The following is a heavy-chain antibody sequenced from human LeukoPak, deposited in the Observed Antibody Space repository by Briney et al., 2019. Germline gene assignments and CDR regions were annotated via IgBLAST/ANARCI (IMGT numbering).Heavy chain of an antibody. CDR1: GFAFSAYS. Sequence: GGSLRLSCAASGFAFSAYSMNWVRQGPGKGREWVSYITSSSSTIYYADSVKGRFTISRDNARNSLYLQMNSLRAEDTAVYYCARGSVGTYSSGFDPWGQGTLVTVSS. CDR2: ITSSSSTI. J-gene: IGHJ5*02. CDR3: ARGSVGTYSSGFDP. D-gene: IGHD6-25*01. V-gene: IGHV3-48*01.